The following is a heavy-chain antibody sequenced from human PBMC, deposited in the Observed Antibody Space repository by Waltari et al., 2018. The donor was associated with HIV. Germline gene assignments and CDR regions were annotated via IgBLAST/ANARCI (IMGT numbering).Heavy chain of an antibody. V-gene: IGHV3-7*01. CDR2: IKQDGSEK. J-gene: IGHJ3*02. Sequence: EVQLVESGGGLVQPGGSLRLSCAASGFTFSLYWMSWVRQAPGKGLGWGANIKQDGSEKHYVDSVKCRFTISRDNAKKSLYLQMNSLRAEDTAVYYCARMGLMMYAIGAFDIWGQGTMVTVSS. CDR3: ARMGLMMYAIGAFDI. D-gene: IGHD2-8*01. CDR1: GFTFSLYW.